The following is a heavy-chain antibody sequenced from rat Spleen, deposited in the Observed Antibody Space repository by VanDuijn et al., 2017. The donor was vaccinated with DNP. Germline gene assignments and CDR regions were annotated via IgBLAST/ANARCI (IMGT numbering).Heavy chain of an antibody. V-gene: IGHV5-25*01. J-gene: IGHJ3*01. D-gene: IGHD1-4*01. Sequence: EVQLVESGGGLVQPGRSLKLSCAASGFTFNNYYMAWVRQAPTKGLEWVAYISPSGGNTYYRDSVKGRFTISRDNAKSSLYLQMDSLRSEDTATYYCARHPVPFAYWGQGTLVTVSS. CDR2: ISPSGGNT. CDR1: GFTFNNYY. CDR3: ARHPVPFAY.